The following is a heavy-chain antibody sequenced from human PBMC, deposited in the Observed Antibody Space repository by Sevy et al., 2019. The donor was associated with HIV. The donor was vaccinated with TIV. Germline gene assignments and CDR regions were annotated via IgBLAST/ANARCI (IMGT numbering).Heavy chain of an antibody. CDR2: MNPNSGNT. CDR1: GYTFTSYD. J-gene: IGHJ4*02. CDR3: ARGSFDGWNYYFDY. Sequence: ASVKVSCKASGYTFTSYDINWVRQATGQGLEWMGWMNPNSGNTGYAQKFQGRVTMTRNTSISTANMELSSLTSEDTAVYYCARGSFDGWNYYFDYWGQGTLVTVSS. D-gene: IGHD1-7*01. V-gene: IGHV1-8*01.